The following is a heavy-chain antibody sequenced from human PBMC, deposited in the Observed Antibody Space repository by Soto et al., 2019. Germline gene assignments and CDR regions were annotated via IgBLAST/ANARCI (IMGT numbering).Heavy chain of an antibody. J-gene: IGHJ4*01. Sequence: QVQLVQSGAEKTKPGASVKVSCKASGYTFIRSAMHWVRQAPGQRLEWMGWINVANGNTKYSQKFQGRVTITRDTSATTAYMELSSLTSEDKAVYYCARGNLWSGYPYYFDYWGHGTLVTVSS. V-gene: IGHV1-3*05. CDR2: INVANGNT. D-gene: IGHD3-3*01. CDR3: ARGNLWSGYPYYFDY. CDR1: GYTFIRSA.